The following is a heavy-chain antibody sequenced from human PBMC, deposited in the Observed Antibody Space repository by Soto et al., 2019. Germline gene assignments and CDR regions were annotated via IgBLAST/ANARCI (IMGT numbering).Heavy chain of an antibody. CDR1: GGSISSGGYY. J-gene: IGHJ4*02. Sequence: QVQLQESGPGLVKPSQTLSLTCTVSGGSISSGGYYWSWIRQHPGKGLEWIGYIYYSGSTYYNPSPQSRVTISVDTSKNQFSLQLGSVTAADTAVYYCARALPSSSWTGGGFDYWGQGTLVTVSS. CDR3: ARALPSSSWTGGGFDY. V-gene: IGHV4-31*03. D-gene: IGHD6-13*01. CDR2: IYYSGST.